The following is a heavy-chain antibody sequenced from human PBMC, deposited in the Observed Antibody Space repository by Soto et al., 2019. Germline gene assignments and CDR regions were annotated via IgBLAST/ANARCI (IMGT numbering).Heavy chain of an antibody. Sequence: GGSLRLSCAASGFTFDDYTMHWVRQAPGKGLEWVSLISWDGGSTYYADSVKGRFTISRDNAKNSLYLQMNSLRAEDTAVYYCARDAECTDHYDFWSGYYWTNWFDPWGQGTLVTVSS. J-gene: IGHJ5*02. V-gene: IGHV3-43*01. D-gene: IGHD3-3*01. CDR3: ARDAECTDHYDFWSGYYWTNWFDP. CDR2: ISWDGGST. CDR1: GFTFDDYT.